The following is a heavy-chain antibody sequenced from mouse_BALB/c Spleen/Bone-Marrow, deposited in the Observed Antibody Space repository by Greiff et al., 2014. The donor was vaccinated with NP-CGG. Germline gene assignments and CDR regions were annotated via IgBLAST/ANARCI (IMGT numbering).Heavy chain of an antibody. Sequence: VQLQQSGPELVTPGASVKIPCKASGYTFTDYNIDWVKQSHGKSLEWIGDINPNNGGTIYNQKFESKATLTVDKSSSTAYMELRSLTSEDTAVYYCARRGWAMDYWGQGTSVTVSS. CDR3: ARRGWAMDY. CDR1: GYTFTDYN. D-gene: IGHD2-3*01. V-gene: IGHV1-18*01. CDR2: INPNNGGT. J-gene: IGHJ4*01.